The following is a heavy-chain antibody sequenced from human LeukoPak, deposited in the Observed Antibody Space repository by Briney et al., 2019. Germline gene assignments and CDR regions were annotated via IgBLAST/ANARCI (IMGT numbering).Heavy chain of an antibody. D-gene: IGHD3-16*01. CDR3: WKIKTQMGKIFRGKETNLFDP. J-gene: IGHJ5*01. Sequence: SETLSLTCTVSGGSISTSNYYWGWIRQPPGKGLEWIGNIFYSGSTYYSPSLRSRVTISLDTSRNQFSLKLSSVTAADTAVYYWWKIKTQMGKIFRGKETNLFDPWGQGTLVTGSP. V-gene: IGHV4-39*07. CDR2: IFYSGST. CDR1: GGSISTSNYY.